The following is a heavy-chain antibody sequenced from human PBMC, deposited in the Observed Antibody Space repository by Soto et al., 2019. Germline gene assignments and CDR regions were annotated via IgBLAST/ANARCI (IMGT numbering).Heavy chain of an antibody. CDR2: INHSGST. J-gene: IGHJ4*02. Sequence: TSETLSLTCAVYGGSFSGYYWSWIRQPPGKGLDWIGEINHSGSTNYNPSLKSRVTISVDTSKNQFSLKLSSVTAADTAVYYCARALQWLFAYYFDYWGQGTLVTVSS. CDR3: ARALQWLFAYYFDY. V-gene: IGHV4-34*01. D-gene: IGHD3-22*01. CDR1: GGSFSGYY.